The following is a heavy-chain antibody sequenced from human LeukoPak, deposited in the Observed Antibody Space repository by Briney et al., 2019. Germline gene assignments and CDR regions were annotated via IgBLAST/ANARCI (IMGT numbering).Heavy chain of an antibody. V-gene: IGHV1-69*04. CDR3: ARDWWELARIPHAFDI. CDR1: GGTFSSYT. CDR2: IIPILGIA. D-gene: IGHD1-26*01. Sequence: KVSCKASGGTFSSYTISWVRQAPGQGLEWMGRIIPILGIANYAQKFQGRVTITADESTSTAYMELSSLRSEDTAVYYCARDWWELARIPHAFDIWGQGTMVTVSS. J-gene: IGHJ3*02.